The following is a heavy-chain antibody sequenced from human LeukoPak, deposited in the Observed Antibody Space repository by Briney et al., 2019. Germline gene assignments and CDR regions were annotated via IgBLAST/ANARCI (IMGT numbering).Heavy chain of an antibody. D-gene: IGHD1-26*01. V-gene: IGHV3-21*01. CDR1: GFTFSSYG. CDR3: ARDKIVGATQFDY. Sequence: PGGSLRLSCAASGFTFSSYGMSWVRQAPGKGLEWVSSMSRSSNYIYYADSVKGRFTISRDNAKNSLYLQMNSLRAEDTAVYYCARDKIVGATQFDYWGQGTLVTVSS. CDR2: MSRSSNYI. J-gene: IGHJ4*02.